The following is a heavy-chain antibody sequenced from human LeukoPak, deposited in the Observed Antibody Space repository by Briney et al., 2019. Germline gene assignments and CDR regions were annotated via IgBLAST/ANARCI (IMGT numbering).Heavy chain of an antibody. J-gene: IGHJ4*02. CDR2: IKQDRSEK. V-gene: IGHV3-7*01. Sequence: XXRXAPXKXXXXVANIKQDRSEKYYVDSVKGRFTISRDNAKNSLYLQMNSLRAEDTAVYYCARDRRGDSSSWYIIVGFDYWGQGTLVTVSS. D-gene: IGHD6-13*01. CDR3: ARDRRGDSSSWYIIVGFDY.